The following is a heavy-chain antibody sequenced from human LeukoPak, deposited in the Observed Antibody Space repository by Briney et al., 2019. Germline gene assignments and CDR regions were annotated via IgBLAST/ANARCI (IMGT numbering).Heavy chain of an antibody. CDR3: ALTYSGLGEPEFDY. V-gene: IGHV4-34*01. J-gene: IGHJ4*02. Sequence: YPSETLSLTCAVYGGSFSGYYWSWIRQPPGKGLEWIGEINHSGSTNYNPSLKSRVTISVDTSKNQFSLKLSSVTAADTAVYYCALTYSGLGEPEFDYWGQGTLVTVSS. D-gene: IGHD3-10*01. CDR1: GGSFSGYY. CDR2: INHSGST.